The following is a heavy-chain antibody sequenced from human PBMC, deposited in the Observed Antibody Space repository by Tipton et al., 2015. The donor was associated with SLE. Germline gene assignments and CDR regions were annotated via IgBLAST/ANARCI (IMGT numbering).Heavy chain of an antibody. J-gene: IGHJ4*02. CDR1: GYTFTRYY. Sequence: QVQLVQSGAEVKKPGASVKVSCKASGYTFTRYYMNWVRQAPGQGLEWMGWINPHSGAPIYAQKFQGRLAMTRDTSITTAYMELSGLTSDDTAVYYCALSYVSRSYYFYFDYWGQGTLVTVSS. V-gene: IGHV1-2*02. CDR3: ALSYVSRSYYFYFDY. D-gene: IGHD3-10*01. CDR2: INPHSGAP.